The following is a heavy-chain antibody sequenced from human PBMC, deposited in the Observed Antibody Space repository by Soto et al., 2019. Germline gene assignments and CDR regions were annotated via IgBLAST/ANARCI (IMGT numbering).Heavy chain of an antibody. CDR3: ARFGAAAAHDDN. D-gene: IGHD6-13*01. Sequence: SGTLSLTCDVSGVSVRDNHWSWIRHAPGNGVEGVGYVHFSGSTTYNPSLAPRLNISFDMSKSQVYLQLTSVTAADTAVYYCARFGAAAAHDDNWGRGVLVTVS. V-gene: IGHV4-59*02. J-gene: IGHJ4*01. CDR2: VHFSGST. CDR1: GVSVRDNH.